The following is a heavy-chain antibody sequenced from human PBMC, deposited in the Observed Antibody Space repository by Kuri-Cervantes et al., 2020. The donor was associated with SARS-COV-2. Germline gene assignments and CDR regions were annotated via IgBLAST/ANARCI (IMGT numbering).Heavy chain of an antibody. V-gene: IGHV3-33*01. Sequence: GESLKISCAASGFTFSSYGMHWVRQAPGKGLEWVAVIWYDGSNKYHADSVKGRFTISRDNSKNTLYLQMNSLRAEDTAVYYCARDRPEVVPLYYFNSWGQGTLVTVSS. CDR3: ARDRPEVVPLYYFNS. D-gene: IGHD3-22*01. J-gene: IGHJ4*02. CDR2: IWYDGSNK. CDR1: GFTFSSYG.